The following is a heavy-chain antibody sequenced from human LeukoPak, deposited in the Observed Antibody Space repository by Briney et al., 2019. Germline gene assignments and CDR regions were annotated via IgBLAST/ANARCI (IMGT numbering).Heavy chain of an antibody. CDR3: ARGTSSDWPTDWFDP. D-gene: IGHD6-19*01. J-gene: IGHJ5*02. CDR1: GFTFSSFW. Sequence: TGGSLRLSCAASGFTFSSFWMNWVRQAPGKGLDWVANIKQDGSEKYYVDSVKGRFTISRDNAKNSLYLQMNSLRAEDTAVYYCARGTSSDWPTDWFDPWGQGTLVTVSS. CDR2: IKQDGSEK. V-gene: IGHV3-7*01.